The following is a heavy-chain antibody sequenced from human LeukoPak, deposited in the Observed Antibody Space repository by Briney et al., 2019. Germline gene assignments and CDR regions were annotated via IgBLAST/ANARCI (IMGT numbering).Heavy chain of an antibody. CDR1: GYTFTGYY. D-gene: IGHD6-19*01. CDR3: ARRAVGNSYYYSMDV. J-gene: IGHJ6*03. V-gene: IGHV1-2*02. CDR2: INPNSGGT. Sequence: ASVKVSCKASGYTFTGYYMHWVRQAPGQGLEWMGWINPNSGGTNYAQKFQGRVTMTRDTSIGTAYMELSSLRSEDTAVYYCARRAVGNSYYYSMDVWGKGTTVTVSS.